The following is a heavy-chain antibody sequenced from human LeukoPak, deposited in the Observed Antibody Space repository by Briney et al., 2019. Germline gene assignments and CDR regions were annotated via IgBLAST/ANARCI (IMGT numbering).Heavy chain of an antibody. CDR1: DGSISSYY. D-gene: IGHD6-19*01. CDR2: IHYSGST. V-gene: IGHV4-59*08. J-gene: IGHJ4*02. CDR3: ARWYSSGWAFDY. Sequence: SETLSLTCTVSDGSISSYYWSWIRQPPGKGLEWIGYIHYSGSTKYNPSLKSRVTISVDTSKNQFSLKLSSVTAADTAVYYCARWYSSGWAFDYWGQGTLVTVSS.